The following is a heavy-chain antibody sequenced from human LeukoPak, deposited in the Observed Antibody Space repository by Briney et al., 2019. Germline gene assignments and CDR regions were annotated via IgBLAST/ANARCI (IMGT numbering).Heavy chain of an antibody. Sequence: PSETLSLTCTVSGGSISSYYWRWIRQPPGKGLEGIGYIYYSGSSNYNPSLKSRVTISVDTSKNQYSLKLSYVTAADAAVYYCARSTKGYYFDYWGQGTLVTVSS. CDR2: IYYSGSS. D-gene: IGHD1-1*01. V-gene: IGHV4-59*12. J-gene: IGHJ4*02. CDR3: ARSTKGYYFDY. CDR1: GGSISSYY.